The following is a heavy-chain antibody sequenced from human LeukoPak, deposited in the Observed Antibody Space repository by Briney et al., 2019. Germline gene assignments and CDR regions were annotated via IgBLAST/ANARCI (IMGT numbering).Heavy chain of an antibody. CDR3: ARGLYCSSTSCYLYAKKSSSYYFDY. D-gene: IGHD2-2*01. CDR1: GYTFTSYD. J-gene: IGHJ4*02. Sequence: GASVKVSCKASGYTFTSYDINWVRQATGQGLEWMGWMNPNSGNTGYAQKFQGRVTITRNTSISTAYMELSSLRSEDTAVYYCARGLYCSSTSCYLYAKKSSSYYFDYWGQGTLVTVSS. CDR2: MNPNSGNT. V-gene: IGHV1-8*03.